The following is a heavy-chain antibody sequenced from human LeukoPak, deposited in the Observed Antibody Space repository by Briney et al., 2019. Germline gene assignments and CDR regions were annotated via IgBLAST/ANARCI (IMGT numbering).Heavy chain of an antibody. CDR1: GFIFSRYW. Sequence: GSLRLSCEGSGFIFSRYWMHWVRQAPGKGLEWIGEINHSGSTNYNPSLKSRVTISVDTSKNQFSLKLSSVTAADTAVYYCARVRGPNYYGSGSYSLNAFDIWGQGTMVTVSS. D-gene: IGHD3-10*01. V-gene: IGHV4-34*01. CDR3: ARVRGPNYYGSGSYSLNAFDI. J-gene: IGHJ3*02. CDR2: INHSGST.